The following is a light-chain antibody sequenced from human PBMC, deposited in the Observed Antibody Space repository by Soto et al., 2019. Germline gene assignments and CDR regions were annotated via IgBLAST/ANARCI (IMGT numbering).Light chain of an antibody. CDR2: GAS. Sequence: PGERATLSCRASQSVTNNYLAWYQQRPGLAPRLLIYGASTRTAGIPDRFTGSGSGTDFTLTISRLEPEDFAVYYCQQYDSSPLTFGGGTKVDI. CDR1: QSVTNNY. J-gene: IGKJ4*01. CDR3: QQYDSSPLT. V-gene: IGKV3-20*01.